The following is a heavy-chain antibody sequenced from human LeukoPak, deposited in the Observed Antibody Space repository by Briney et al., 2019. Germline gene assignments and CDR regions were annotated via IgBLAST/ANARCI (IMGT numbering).Heavy chain of an antibody. CDR1: GGSFSGYY. CDR3: ARGSTLDY. Sequence: SETLSLTCAVYGGSFSGYYWSWIRRPPGKGLEWIGEINHSGSTNYNPSLKSRVTISVDTSKNQFSLKLSSVTAADTAAYYCARGSTLDYWGQGTLVTVSS. V-gene: IGHV4-34*01. CDR2: INHSGST. J-gene: IGHJ4*02. D-gene: IGHD6-13*01.